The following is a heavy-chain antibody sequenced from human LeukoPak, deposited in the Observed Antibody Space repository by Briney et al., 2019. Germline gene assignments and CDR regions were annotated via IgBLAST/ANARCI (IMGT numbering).Heavy chain of an antibody. J-gene: IGHJ4*02. D-gene: IGHD1-7*01. Sequence: ASVKVSCKASGYTFTSYYMHWVRQAPGQGLEWMGWMNPNSGNTGYAQKFQGRVTITRNTSISTAYMELSSLRSEDTAVYYCARLGNCDAFDYWGQGTLVTVSS. CDR1: GYTFTSYY. CDR3: ARLGNCDAFDY. V-gene: IGHV1-8*03. CDR2: MNPNSGNT.